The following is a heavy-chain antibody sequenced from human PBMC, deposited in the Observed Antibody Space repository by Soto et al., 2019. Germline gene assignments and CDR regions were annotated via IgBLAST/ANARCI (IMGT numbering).Heavy chain of an antibody. J-gene: IGHJ4*02. Sequence: SETLSLTCTFSCGSISSGGYYWSWIRQHPGKGLEWIGYIYYSGSTYYNPSLKSRVTISVDTSKNQFSLKLSSVTAADTAVYYCARSSVTTFEFDYWGQGALVTVSS. D-gene: IGHD4-17*01. V-gene: IGHV4-31*03. CDR1: CGSISSGGYY. CDR3: ARSSVTTFEFDY. CDR2: IYYSGST.